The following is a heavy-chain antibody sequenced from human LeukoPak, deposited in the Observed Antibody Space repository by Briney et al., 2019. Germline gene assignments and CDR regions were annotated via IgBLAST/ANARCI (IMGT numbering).Heavy chain of an antibody. CDR1: GYTFTGYY. Sequence: GASVKVSCKASGYTFTGYYMYWVRQAPGQGLEWMGRINPNSGGTNYAQKFQGRVTMTRNTSISTAYMELSSLRSEDTAVYYCARVGDYYDSSAWALDDDYWGQGTLVTVSS. CDR2: INPNSGGT. D-gene: IGHD3-22*01. V-gene: IGHV1-2*06. CDR3: ARVGDYYDSSAWALDDDY. J-gene: IGHJ4*02.